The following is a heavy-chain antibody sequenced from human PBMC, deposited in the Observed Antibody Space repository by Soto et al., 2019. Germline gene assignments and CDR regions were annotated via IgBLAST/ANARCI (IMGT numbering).Heavy chain of an antibody. V-gene: IGHV4-34*01. J-gene: IGHJ6*02. Sequence: SETLSLTCAVYGGSFSGYYWSWIRQPPGKGLEWIGEINHSGSTNYNPSLKSRVTISVDTSKNQFSLKLSSVTAADTAVYYCARLRLLYYYGMDVWGQGTTVTVSS. CDR1: GGSFSGYY. CDR2: INHSGST. D-gene: IGHD2-15*01. CDR3: ARLRLLYYYGMDV.